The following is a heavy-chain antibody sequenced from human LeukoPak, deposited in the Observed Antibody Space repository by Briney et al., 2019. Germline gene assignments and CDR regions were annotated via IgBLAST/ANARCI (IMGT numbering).Heavy chain of an antibody. CDR1: GYTFTSYG. J-gene: IGHJ4*02. D-gene: IGHD3-22*01. CDR2: ISAYNGNT. Sequence: ASVKVSCKPSGYTFTSYGISWVRQAPGQGLEWMGWISAYNGNTNYAQKLQGRVTMTTDTSTSTAYMELRSLRSDDTAVYYCARAPSYDSSGYYYSLWGQGTLVTVSS. CDR3: ARAPSYDSSGYYYSL. V-gene: IGHV1-18*01.